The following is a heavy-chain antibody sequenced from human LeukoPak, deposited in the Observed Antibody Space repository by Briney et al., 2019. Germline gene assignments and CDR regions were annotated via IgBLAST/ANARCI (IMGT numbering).Heavy chain of an antibody. J-gene: IGHJ6*02. CDR2: IRSKAYRGTT. CDR1: GFTFGDHA. V-gene: IGHV3-49*04. Sequence: GGSLRLSCTGSGFTFGDHAMSWVRQAPGKGLEWVGFIRSKAYRGTTEYAASVKGRFTISRDDSARIAYLQMNSLRTEDTAVYYCARGPIQLWIHNAMDVWGQGTTVTVSS. CDR3: ARGPIQLWIHNAMDV. D-gene: IGHD5-18*01.